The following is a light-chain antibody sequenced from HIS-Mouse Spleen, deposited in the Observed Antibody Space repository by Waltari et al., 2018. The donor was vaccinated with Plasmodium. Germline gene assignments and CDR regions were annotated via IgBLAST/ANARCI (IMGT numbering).Light chain of an antibody. J-gene: IGKJ1*01. CDR2: AAS. V-gene: IGKV1-39*01. CDR1: QSISSY. CDR3: QQSYSTWT. Sequence: DIQMTQSPSSLSASVGDRVTITCRASQSISSYLNWYQQKPGKAPKLLIYAASSVQRGVPSRFSGSGSGTDFTLTISSLQPEDFATYYCQQSYSTWTFGQGTKVEIK.